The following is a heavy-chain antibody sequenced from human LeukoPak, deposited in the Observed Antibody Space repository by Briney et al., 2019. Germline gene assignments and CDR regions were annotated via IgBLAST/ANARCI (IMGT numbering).Heavy chain of an antibody. J-gene: IGHJ4*02. CDR3: ARVRGWYYFDY. D-gene: IGHD6-19*01. CDR2: IYHSGST. Sequence: SETLSLTCAVSGGSMSSGGYSWSWIRQPPGKGLEWIGYIYHSGSTYYNPSLKSRVAISVDRSKNQFSLKLSSVTAADTAVYYCARVRGWYYFDYWGQGTLVTVSS. CDR1: GGSMSSGGYS. V-gene: IGHV4-30-2*01.